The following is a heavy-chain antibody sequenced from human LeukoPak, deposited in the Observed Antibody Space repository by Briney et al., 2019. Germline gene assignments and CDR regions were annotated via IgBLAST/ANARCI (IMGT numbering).Heavy chain of an antibody. V-gene: IGHV1-2*02. CDR3: ARDYIVVVPGDYYYYGMDV. Sequence: ASVKVSCKASGYTFTCYYMHWVRQAPGQGLEWMGWINPNSGGTNYAQKFQGRVTMTRDTSISTAYMELSRLRSDDTAVYYCARDYIVVVPGDYYYYGMDVWGQGTTVTVSS. J-gene: IGHJ6*02. CDR2: INPNSGGT. CDR1: GYTFTCYY. D-gene: IGHD2-2*01.